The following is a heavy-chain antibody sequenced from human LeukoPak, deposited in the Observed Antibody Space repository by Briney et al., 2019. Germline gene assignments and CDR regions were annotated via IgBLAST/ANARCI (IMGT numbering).Heavy chain of an antibody. CDR3: ARHIKAGGYFDL. CDR2: IYFSGST. V-gene: IGHV4-39*01. D-gene: IGHD3-10*01. J-gene: IGHJ2*01. CDR1: GRSISSFY. Sequence: SETLSLTCTVSGRSISSFYWSWIRQPPGKGLEWIGSIYFSGSTYYNPSLKSRVTISVDTSKNQFSLKLSSVTAADTAVYYCARHIKAGGYFDLWGRGTLVTVSS.